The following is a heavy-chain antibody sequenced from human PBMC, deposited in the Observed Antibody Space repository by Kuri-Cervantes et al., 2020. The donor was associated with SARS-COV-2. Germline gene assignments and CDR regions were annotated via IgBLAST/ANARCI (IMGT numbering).Heavy chain of an antibody. CDR2: IKQRGNEK. CDR1: GFIFSSYW. J-gene: IGHJ4*02. V-gene: IGHV3-7*03. CDR3: ARESRYVNGEFDF. D-gene: IGHD2-8*01. Sequence: GESLKISCAASGFIFSSYWMSWVRQDPGKGLEWVANIKQRGNEKYYVDAVKGRFTISRDNAQNSLYLEMNSLRGEDTAVYYCARESRYVNGEFDFWGQGTLVTVSS.